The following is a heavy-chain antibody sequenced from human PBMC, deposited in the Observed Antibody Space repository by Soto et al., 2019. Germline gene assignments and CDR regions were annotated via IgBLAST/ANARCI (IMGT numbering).Heavy chain of an antibody. J-gene: IGHJ4*02. CDR2: IIPMFGST. Sequence: SVKVSCKASGGTFSHSTVAWVRQAPGHRPEWMGMIIPMFGSTNSAQKFRDRVTFSADTYTNTAYMELSSLRSEDTAVYYCATPSGLLGQYSAIPDNWGQGTLVTVSS. CDR3: ATPSGLLGQYSAIPDN. CDR1: GGTFSHST. D-gene: IGHD5-12*01. V-gene: IGHV1-69*08.